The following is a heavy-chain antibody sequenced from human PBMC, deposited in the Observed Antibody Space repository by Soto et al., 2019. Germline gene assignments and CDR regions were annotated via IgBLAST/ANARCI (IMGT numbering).Heavy chain of an antibody. D-gene: IGHD4-17*01. J-gene: IGHJ4*02. Sequence: SETLSLTCTVSGGSISSYYWSWIRQPPGKGLEWIGYIYYSGSTNYNPSLKSRVTISVDTSKNQFSLKLSSVTAADTAVCYCARVGDYGDSKLDYWGQGTLVTVS. CDR2: IYYSGST. CDR1: GGSISSYY. V-gene: IGHV4-59*01. CDR3: ARVGDYGDSKLDY.